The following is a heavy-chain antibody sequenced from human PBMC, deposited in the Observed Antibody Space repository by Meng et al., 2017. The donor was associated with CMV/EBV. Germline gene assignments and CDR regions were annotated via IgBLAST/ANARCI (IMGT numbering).Heavy chain of an antibody. J-gene: IGHJ4*02. V-gene: IGHV4-34*01. CDR2: INHSGST. CDR3: ARVWDSGWDY. CDR1: GGAFSGYY. D-gene: IGHD3-22*01. Sequence: QVRLHPWGAGSFKPSETLSLTCAVYGGAFSGYYLSWIRQPPGKGLEWIGEINHSGSTNYNPSLKSRVTISVDTSKNQFSLKLSSVTAADTAVYYCARVWDSGWDYWGQGTLVTVSS.